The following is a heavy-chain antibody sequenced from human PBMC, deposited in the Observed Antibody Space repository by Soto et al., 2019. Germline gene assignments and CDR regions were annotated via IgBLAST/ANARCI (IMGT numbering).Heavy chain of an antibody. CDR3: TRHRGYSRGYWGQDF. Sequence: QVQLVQSGAEVKKPGSSVKVSCKASGGAFGSYAINWVRQAPGQGLERMGGIIPMFDTTNYAQRFQGRVTVTADESTSTVYLELTRLRSEDTAMYYCTRHRGYSRGYWGQDFWGQGTLVTVSS. CDR2: IIPMFDTT. CDR1: GGAFGSYA. J-gene: IGHJ4*02. D-gene: IGHD5-12*01. V-gene: IGHV1-69*01.